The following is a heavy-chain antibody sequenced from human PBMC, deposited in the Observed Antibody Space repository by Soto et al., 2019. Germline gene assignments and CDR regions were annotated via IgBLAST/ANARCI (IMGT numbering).Heavy chain of an antibody. CDR2: LYDVFGS. CDR3: ASWHEREHAYDV. J-gene: IGHJ3*01. D-gene: IGHD1-1*01. V-gene: IGHV3-53*01. CDR1: GLTVSGTKY. Sequence: DVQLVESGGGLIQLGESLRLSCAAFGLTVSGTKYVAWFRQAPGKGLEWVSALYDVFGSFYADSVKGRFTTSSDRSKSTVYLQMNDLRPDDTAVYYCASWHEREHAYDVWGQGTTVIVSS.